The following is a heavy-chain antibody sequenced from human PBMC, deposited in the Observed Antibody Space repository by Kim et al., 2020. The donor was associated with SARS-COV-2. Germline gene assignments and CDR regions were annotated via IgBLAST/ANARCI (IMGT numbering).Heavy chain of an antibody. Sequence: GGSLRLSCTASGFTFGDYAMSWFRQAPGKGLEWVGFIRSKAYGGTTEYAASVKGRFTISRDDSKSIAYLQMNSLKTEDTAVYYCTRDRYYFDWLYPALQFDYWGQGTLVTVSS. CDR1: GFTFGDYA. J-gene: IGHJ4*02. CDR3: TRDRYYFDWLYPALQFDY. V-gene: IGHV3-49*03. CDR2: IRSKAYGGTT. D-gene: IGHD3-9*01.